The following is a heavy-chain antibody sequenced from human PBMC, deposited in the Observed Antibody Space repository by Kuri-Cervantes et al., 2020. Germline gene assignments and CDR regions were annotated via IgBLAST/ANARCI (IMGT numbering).Heavy chain of an antibody. J-gene: IGHJ6*02. D-gene: IGHD3-10*01. CDR3: AKDLSGSPSDYYYYALDA. CDR2: ISWNSGSI. Sequence: SLKISCAASGFTFDDYAMHWVRQAPGKGLEWVSGISWNSGSIGYADSVKGRFTISRDDAKNSLYLQMNSLRAEDTALYYCAKDLSGSPSDYYYYALDAWGQGTTVTVSS. V-gene: IGHV3-9*01. CDR1: GFTFDDYA.